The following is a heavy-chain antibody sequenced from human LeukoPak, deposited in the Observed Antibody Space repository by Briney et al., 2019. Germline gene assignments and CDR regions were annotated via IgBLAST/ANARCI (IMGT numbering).Heavy chain of an antibody. CDR1: GYTFTING. CDR2: ISAYNGNT. D-gene: IGHD5-24*01. Sequence: ASVKVSFKASGYTFTINGISWVRRAPGQGLEWMGWISAYNGNTNYAQKLQGRVTMTTDTSTSTAYMELRSLRSDDTAVYYCARDSGEMATIGYWGQGTLVTVSS. J-gene: IGHJ4*02. V-gene: IGHV1-18*01. CDR3: ARDSGEMATIGY.